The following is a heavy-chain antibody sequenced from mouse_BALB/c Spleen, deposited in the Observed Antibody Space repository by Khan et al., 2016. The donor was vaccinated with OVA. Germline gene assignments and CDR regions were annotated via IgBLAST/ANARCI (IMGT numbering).Heavy chain of an antibody. V-gene: IGHV1S132*01. Sequence: QVQLQQSGAELVKPGASVKLSCKTSGYIFTNSWMQWVKQRPEQGLGWIGQIFPGTGITYYNENFKGKATLTVDTSSSTADMQLRSQASEDSAVNFCARGYFDNYELDYWGQGTLVTVSP. CDR1: GYIFTNSW. CDR3: ARGYFDNYELDY. CDR2: IFPGTGIT. J-gene: IGHJ3*01. D-gene: IGHD1-3*01.